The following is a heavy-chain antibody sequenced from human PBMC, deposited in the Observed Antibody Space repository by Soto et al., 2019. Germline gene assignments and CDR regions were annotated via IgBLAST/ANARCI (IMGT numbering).Heavy chain of an antibody. D-gene: IGHD5-12*01. J-gene: IGHJ4*02. Sequence: ASVKVSCKASGGTLSSYAISWVRQAPGQGLEWMGIINPSGGSTSYAQKFQGRVTMTRDTSTSTVYMELSSLRSEDTAVYYCARAVATLNLASPYWGQGTLVTVSS. V-gene: IGHV1-46*03. CDR2: INPSGGST. CDR3: ARAVATLNLASPY. CDR1: GGTLSSYA.